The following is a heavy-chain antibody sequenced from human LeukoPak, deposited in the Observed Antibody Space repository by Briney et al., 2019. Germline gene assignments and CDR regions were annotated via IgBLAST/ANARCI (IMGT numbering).Heavy chain of an antibody. Sequence: GRSLRLSCTTSGFNFGDYTMSWVRQAPGKRLEWVGFIRRKTYGGTPEYAASVKGRITISRDDSKGIAYLQMNSLKTEDTAVYYCARNGGDYRNGGEYCSGTSCYLRWGQGPLVTVSS. CDR1: GFNFGDYT. V-gene: IGHV3-49*04. D-gene: IGHD2-2*01. CDR3: ARNGGDYRNGGEYCSGTSCYLR. J-gene: IGHJ4*02. CDR2: IRRKTYGGTP.